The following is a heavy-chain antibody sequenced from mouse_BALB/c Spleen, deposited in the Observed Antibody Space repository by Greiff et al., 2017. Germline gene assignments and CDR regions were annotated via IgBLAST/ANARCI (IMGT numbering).Heavy chain of an antibody. D-gene: IGHD1-1*01. Sequence: VQLKESGPGLVKPSQSLSLTCSVTGYSITSGYYWNWIRQFPGNKLEWMGYISYDGSNNYNPSLKNRISITRDTSKNQFFLKLNSVTTEDTATYYCASPLYYGSSGYWYFDVWGAGTTVTVSS. CDR1: GYSITSGYY. J-gene: IGHJ1*01. V-gene: IGHV3-6*02. CDR3: ASPLYYGSSGYWYFDV. CDR2: ISYDGSN.